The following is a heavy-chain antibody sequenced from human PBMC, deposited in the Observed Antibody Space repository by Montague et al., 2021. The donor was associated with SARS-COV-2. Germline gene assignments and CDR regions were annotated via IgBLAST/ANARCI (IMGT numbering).Heavy chain of an antibody. J-gene: IGHJ4*02. CDR2: IYTSGST. CDR1: GGSISSGSYY. CDR3: ARADFWSGYLYFDY. Sequence: TLSLTCTVSGGSISSGSYYWSWIRQLAGKGLEWIGRIYTSGSTNYNPSLKSRVTISVDTSKNQFSLKLSSVTAADTAVYYCARADFWSGYLYFDYWGQGTLVTVSS. V-gene: IGHV4-61*02. D-gene: IGHD3-3*01.